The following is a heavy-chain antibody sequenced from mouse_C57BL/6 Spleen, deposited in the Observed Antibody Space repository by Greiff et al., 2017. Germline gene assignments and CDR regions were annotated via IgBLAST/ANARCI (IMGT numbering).Heavy chain of an antibody. Sequence: QVHVKQPGTELVKPGASVKLSCKASGYTFTNYWMHWVKQRPGQGLEWIGNINPSNGGTNYNEKFKSKATLTVDKSSSTAYMQLSSLTSEDSAVYYCATAQATWYFDVWGTGTTVTVSS. D-gene: IGHD3-2*02. CDR3: ATAQATWYFDV. CDR2: INPSNGGT. J-gene: IGHJ1*03. V-gene: IGHV1-53*01. CDR1: GYTFTNYW.